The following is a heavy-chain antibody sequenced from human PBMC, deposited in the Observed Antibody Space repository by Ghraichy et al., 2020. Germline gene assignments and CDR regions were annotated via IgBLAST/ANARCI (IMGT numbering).Heavy chain of an antibody. CDR2: IYYSGST. CDR1: GGSISSGGYY. J-gene: IGHJ4*02. CDR3: ARFTSGYYDILTGPNPLGYSYGYWFDY. D-gene: IGHD3-9*01. Sequence: SETLSLTCTVSGGSISSGGYYWSWIRQHPGKGLEWIGYIYYSGSTYYNPSLKSRVTISVDTSKNQFSLKLSSVTAADTAVYYCARFTSGYYDILTGPNPLGYSYGYWFDYWGQGTLVTVSS. V-gene: IGHV4-31*03.